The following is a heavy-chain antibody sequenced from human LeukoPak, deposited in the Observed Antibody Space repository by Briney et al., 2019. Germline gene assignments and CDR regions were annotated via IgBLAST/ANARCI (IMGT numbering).Heavy chain of an antibody. J-gene: IGHJ6*03. CDR3: ASGSGSYRTPYYYMDV. D-gene: IGHD3-10*01. CDR1: GFTVSSNY. CDR2: IYSGGST. V-gene: IGHV3-53*01. Sequence: SGGSLRLSCAASGFTVSSNYMSWVRQAPGKGLEWVSIIYSGGSTNYADSVKGRFTISRDNSKNTLYLQMNSLRAEDTAVYYCASGSGSYRTPYYYMDVWGKGTTATVSS.